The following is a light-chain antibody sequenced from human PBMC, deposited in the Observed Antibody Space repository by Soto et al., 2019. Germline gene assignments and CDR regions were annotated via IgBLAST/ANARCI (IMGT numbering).Light chain of an antibody. CDR3: QQYRNWPPYT. CDR2: GAF. CDR1: QSVNSN. J-gene: IGKJ2*01. Sequence: EIVMTQSPATLSVSPGERATLSCRASQSVNSNLAWYQQKPGQAPRLLIYGAFSRATGVPARFSGSGSGTDSTLTISNLQSEDFAVYYCQQYRNWPPYTFGRGTKVEIK. V-gene: IGKV3-15*01.